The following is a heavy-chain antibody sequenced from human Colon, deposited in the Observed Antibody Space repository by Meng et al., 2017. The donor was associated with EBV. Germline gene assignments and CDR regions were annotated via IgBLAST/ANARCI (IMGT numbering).Heavy chain of an antibody. V-gene: IGHV4-34*02. CDR3: GRGDLDGDCYYCLDF. J-gene: IGHJ4*02. Sequence: QVQLQQWGAGLLKPSXTLFLTCAVYGGSFNNFYWSWIRQPPGKGLEWIGNIYYSGRTNYNPSLTSRVAISVDTSKNQFSLRLNSVTAADSAIYSCGRGDLDGDCYYCLDFWGQGALVTVSS. CDR1: GGSFNNFY. CDR2: IYYSGRT. D-gene: IGHD2-21*02.